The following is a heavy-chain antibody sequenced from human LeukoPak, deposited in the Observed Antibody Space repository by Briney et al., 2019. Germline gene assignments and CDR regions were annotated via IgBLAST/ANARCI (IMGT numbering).Heavy chain of an antibody. CDR2: IYYSGST. D-gene: IGHD6-19*01. CDR1: GGSISSYY. Sequence: SEILSLTCTVSGGSISSYYWSWIRQPPGKGLEWIGYIYYSGSTNYNPSLKSRVTISVDTSKKQFSLKLSSVTAADTAVYYCARVIAVAGTYYFDYWGQGTLVTVSS. V-gene: IGHV4-59*01. CDR3: ARVIAVAGTYYFDY. J-gene: IGHJ4*02.